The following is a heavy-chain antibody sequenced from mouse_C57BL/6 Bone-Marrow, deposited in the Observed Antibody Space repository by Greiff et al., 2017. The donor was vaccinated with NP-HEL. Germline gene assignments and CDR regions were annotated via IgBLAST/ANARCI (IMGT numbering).Heavy chain of an antibody. Sequence: VQLVESGAELVRPGPSVKVSCKASGYAFTNYLIEWVKQRPGQGLEWIGVINPGSGGTNYNEKFKGKATLTADKSSSTAYMQLSSLTSEDSAVYFCARSKDSSCYFDYWGQGTTLTVSS. CDR3: ARSKDSSCYFDY. CDR2: INPGSGGT. V-gene: IGHV1-54*01. J-gene: IGHJ2*01. D-gene: IGHD3-2*02. CDR1: GYAFTNYL.